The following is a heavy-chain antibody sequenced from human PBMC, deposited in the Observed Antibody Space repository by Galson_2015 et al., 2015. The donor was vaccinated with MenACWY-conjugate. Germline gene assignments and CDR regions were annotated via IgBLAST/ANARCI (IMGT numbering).Heavy chain of an antibody. CDR3: TKRGVFGSGTSYTNNWFDA. Sequence: SLKLSCTASGYAFSSYALSWVRQAPGQGLAWVSTISGGGGRTEYAESVRGRFTLSRDTSKNTPFLQMSSLRAEDTAVYFCTKRGVFGSGTSYTNNWFDAWGQGTLVTVSS. CDR2: ISGGGGRT. D-gene: IGHD3-10*01. CDR1: GYAFSSYA. V-gene: IGHV3-23*01. J-gene: IGHJ5*02.